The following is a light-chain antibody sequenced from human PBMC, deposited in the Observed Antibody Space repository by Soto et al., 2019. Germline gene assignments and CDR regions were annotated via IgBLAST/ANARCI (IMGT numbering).Light chain of an antibody. V-gene: IGKV1-5*01. CDR3: QPYSSLCT. J-gene: IGKJ1*01. CDR2: DAS. Sequence: DIQMTQSPATLSASVGDRVTITCRASQTINGWLAWYQQKPGKAPQVLIYDASTLESGVPSRFSGSGSGTEFTLTITNLHLDALTTNHCQPYSSLCTLGPGTNGDSK. CDR1: QTINGW.